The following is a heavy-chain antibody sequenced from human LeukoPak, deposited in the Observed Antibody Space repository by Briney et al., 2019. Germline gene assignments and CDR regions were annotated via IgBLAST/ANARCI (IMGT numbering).Heavy chain of an antibody. Sequence: ASVKVSCEASGGTFSSYAISWVRQAPGQGLEWMGGIIPIFGTANYAQKFQGRVTITADESTSTAYMELSSLRSEDTAVYYCARRRVDTAMAEEAFDYWGQGTLVTVSS. V-gene: IGHV1-69*13. J-gene: IGHJ4*02. D-gene: IGHD5-18*01. CDR1: GGTFSSYA. CDR2: IIPIFGTA. CDR3: ARRRVDTAMAEEAFDY.